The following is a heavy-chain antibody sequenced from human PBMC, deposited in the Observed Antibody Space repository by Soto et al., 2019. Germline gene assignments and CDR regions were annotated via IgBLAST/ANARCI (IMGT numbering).Heavy chain of an antibody. Sequence: ASVKVSCKTSGYTFTDYGISWVRQAPGQGLEWMGWISAYNGNTDYAQNFQGRVTVTTDTSTNTAYLVLSSLKSDDTAVYYCARDTRNYYGAIAVFDYWGQGTPVTVSS. J-gene: IGHJ4*02. CDR1: GYTFTDYG. D-gene: IGHD3-10*01. V-gene: IGHV1-18*01. CDR2: ISAYNGNT. CDR3: ARDTRNYYGAIAVFDY.